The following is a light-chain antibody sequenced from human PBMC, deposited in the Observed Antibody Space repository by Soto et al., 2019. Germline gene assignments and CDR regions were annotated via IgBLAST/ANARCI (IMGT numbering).Light chain of an antibody. Sequence: EIVLTQSPATLSLSPGERVILSCRASQSVSSYVAWYQQKPGQAPRLLIYDASKTATGIPARFSGSGSGTDFSLTISSLEPEDFAVYYCQERSNWYTFGQGTKLEIK. J-gene: IGKJ2*01. V-gene: IGKV3-11*01. CDR3: QERSNWYT. CDR2: DAS. CDR1: QSVSSY.